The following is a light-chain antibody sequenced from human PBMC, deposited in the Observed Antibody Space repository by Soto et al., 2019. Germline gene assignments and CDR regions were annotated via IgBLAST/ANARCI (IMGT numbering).Light chain of an antibody. CDR3: QTWGTGIQV. V-gene: IGLV4-69*01. CDR2: LNSDGSH. J-gene: IGLJ3*02. CDR1: SGHSSYA. Sequence: QPVVTQSPSASASLGASVKLTCTLSSGHSSYAIAWHQQQPEKGPRYLMNLNSDGSHTKGDGIPDRFSGSSSGAERYLTISSLQSEDEADYYCQTWGTGIQVFGGGTKLTVL.